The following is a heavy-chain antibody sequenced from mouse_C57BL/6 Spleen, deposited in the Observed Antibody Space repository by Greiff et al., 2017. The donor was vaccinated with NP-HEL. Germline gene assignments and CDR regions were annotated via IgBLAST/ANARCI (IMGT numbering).Heavy chain of an antibody. J-gene: IGHJ4*01. V-gene: IGHV1-82*01. CDR1: GYAFSSSW. D-gene: IGHD1-1*01. CDR2: IYPGDGDT. CDR3: ARYCYYYGSSYDYYYAMDY. Sequence: VQLQQSGPELVKPGASVKISCKASGYAFSSSWMNWVKQRPGKGLEWIGRIYPGDGDTNYNGKFKGKATLTADKSSSTAYMQLSSLTSEDSAVYFCARYCYYYGSSYDYYYAMDYWGQGTSVTVSS.